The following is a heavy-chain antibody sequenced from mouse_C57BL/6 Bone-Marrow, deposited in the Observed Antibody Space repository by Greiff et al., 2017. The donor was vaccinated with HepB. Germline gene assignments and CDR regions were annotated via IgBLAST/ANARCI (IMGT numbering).Heavy chain of an antibody. CDR2: FHPYNDDT. J-gene: IGHJ3*01. CDR3: ATSAPFYGGFAY. Sequence: QVTLKESGAELVKPGASVKMSCKASGYTFTTYPIEWMKQNHGKSLEWIGNFHPYNDDTKYNEKFKGKATLTVEKSSSTVYLELSRLTSDDSAVYYCATSAPFYGGFAYWGQGTLVTVSA. CDR1: GYTFTTYP. D-gene: IGHD1-1*02. V-gene: IGHV1-47*01.